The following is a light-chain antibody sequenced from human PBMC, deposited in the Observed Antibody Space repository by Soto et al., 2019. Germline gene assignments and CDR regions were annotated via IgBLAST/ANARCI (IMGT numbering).Light chain of an antibody. CDR2: EVS. CDR3: TSYAGTYSFFYV. V-gene: IGLV2-8*01. CDR1: SSDVGAYNY. Sequence: PPSASGSPGQSVTISCTGTSSDVGAYNYVSWYQQLPGKAPKLIIYEVSKRPSGVPDRFSGSKSGNTASLTVSGLLAEDEADYYCTSYAGTYSFFYVFGTGTKVTVL. J-gene: IGLJ1*01.